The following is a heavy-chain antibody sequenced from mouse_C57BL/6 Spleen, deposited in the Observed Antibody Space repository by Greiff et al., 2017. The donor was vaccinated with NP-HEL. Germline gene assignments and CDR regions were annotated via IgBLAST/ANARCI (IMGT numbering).Heavy chain of an antibody. V-gene: IGHV5-6*02. D-gene: IGHD2-4*01. Sequence: EVMLVESGGDLVKPGGSLKLSCAASGFTFSSYGMSWVRQTPDKRLEWVATISSGGSYTYYPDSVKGRFTISRDNAKNTLYLQMSSLKSEDTAMYYWARPSYDYDPYYAMDYWGQGTSVTVSS. CDR2: ISSGGSYT. J-gene: IGHJ4*01. CDR3: ARPSYDYDPYYAMDY. CDR1: GFTFSSYG.